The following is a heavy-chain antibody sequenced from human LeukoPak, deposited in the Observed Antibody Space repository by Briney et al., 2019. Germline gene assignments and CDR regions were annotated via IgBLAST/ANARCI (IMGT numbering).Heavy chain of an antibody. CDR1: GFTFSSYA. J-gene: IGHJ4*02. CDR3: ARTGGSYGYVPNY. Sequence: GGSLRLSCAASGFTFSSYAMHWVRQAPGKGLEWVSAISGSGGSTYYADSVKGRFTISRDNSKNTLYLQMNSLRAEDTAVYYCARTGGSYGYVPNYWGQGTLVTVSS. CDR2: ISGSGGST. V-gene: IGHV3-23*01. D-gene: IGHD5-18*01.